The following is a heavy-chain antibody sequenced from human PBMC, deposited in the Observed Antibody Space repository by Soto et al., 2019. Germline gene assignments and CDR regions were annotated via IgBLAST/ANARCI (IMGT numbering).Heavy chain of an antibody. Sequence: PGGSLRLSCAASEFTFSNYAMSWVRQAPGKGLEWVSAISYGGGTTYYADSVKGRFTISRDNSKKTLNLQMNSLRAEDTAVYYCAKNPGYYYDSTGYHFDYWGQGTLVTVSS. D-gene: IGHD3-22*01. CDR1: EFTFSNYA. CDR3: AKNPGYYYDSTGYHFDY. J-gene: IGHJ4*02. CDR2: ISYGGGTT. V-gene: IGHV3-23*01.